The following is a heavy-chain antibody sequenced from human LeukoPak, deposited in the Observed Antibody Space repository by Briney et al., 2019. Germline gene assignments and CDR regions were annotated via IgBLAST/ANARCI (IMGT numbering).Heavy chain of an antibody. V-gene: IGHV3-23*01. J-gene: IGHJ4*02. CDR1: GFPFSGNA. D-gene: IGHD2-2*01. CDR2: ISGSAGST. Sequence: GGSLRLSCVVSGFPFSGNAMSWVRQAPGKGLEWVSGISGSAGSTYYADSVKGRFTISRDNSKNTLYLQMNSLRAEDTAVYFCAKDVVVVPTATHFDYWGQGTLVTVSS. CDR3: AKDVVVVPTATHFDY.